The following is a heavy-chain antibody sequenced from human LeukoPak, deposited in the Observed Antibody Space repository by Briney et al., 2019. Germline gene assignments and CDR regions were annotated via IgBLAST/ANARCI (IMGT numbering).Heavy chain of an antibody. CDR1: GDSISSNNYY. CDR3: ARLAALGATWGPFDY. J-gene: IGHJ4*02. CDR2: FYYSGST. V-gene: IGHV4-39*01. Sequence: SETLSLTCTVSGDSISSNNYYWGWIRQPPGKGLEWIGSFYYSGSTYYNPSLKSRVTISVDTSKNQFSLKVSSVTAADTAVYYCARLAALGATWGPFDYWGQGTLVTVSS. D-gene: IGHD1-26*01.